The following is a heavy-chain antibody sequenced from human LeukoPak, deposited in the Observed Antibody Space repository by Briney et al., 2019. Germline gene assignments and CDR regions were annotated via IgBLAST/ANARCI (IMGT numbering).Heavy chain of an antibody. Sequence: PGGSLRLSCAASGFTFSSYGMHWVRQAPGKGLEWVAFIRYDGSNKYYADSVKGRFTISRDNSKNTPYLQMNSLRAEDTAVYYCAKDPASYYYDSSGYYFDYWGQGTLVTVSS. V-gene: IGHV3-30*02. J-gene: IGHJ4*02. CDR2: IRYDGSNK. D-gene: IGHD3-22*01. CDR1: GFTFSSYG. CDR3: AKDPASYYYDSSGYYFDY.